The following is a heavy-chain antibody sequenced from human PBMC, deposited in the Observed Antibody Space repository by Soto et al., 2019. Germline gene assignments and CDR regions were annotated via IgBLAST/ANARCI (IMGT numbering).Heavy chain of an antibody. Sequence: LRLSCAACAFTFSSYSMSLVRQAPGKGLEWVSIIIANGGTFYADSVKGRFTISRDNSKNTVYLQMSSLRVEDTAIYYCAKDYTVAADPSSVILFDYWGQGALVTVSS. CDR3: AKDYTVAADPSSVILFDY. CDR2: IIANGGT. V-gene: IGHV3-23*01. CDR1: AFTFSSYS. J-gene: IGHJ4*02. D-gene: IGHD2-15*01.